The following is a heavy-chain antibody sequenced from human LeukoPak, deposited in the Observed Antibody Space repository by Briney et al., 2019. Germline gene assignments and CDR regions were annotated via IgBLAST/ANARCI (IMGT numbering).Heavy chain of an antibody. Sequence: GGSLRLSCAASGFTFSSYEMNWVRQAPGKGLEWVSSISTNNYVYYADSVKGRFTISRDNAKNSLYLQMNSLRAEDTAVYYCARDLYGDYSFDSWGQGTLVTVSS. CDR1: GFTFSSYE. D-gene: IGHD4-17*01. CDR2: ISTNNYV. V-gene: IGHV3-21*01. J-gene: IGHJ4*02. CDR3: ARDLYGDYSFDS.